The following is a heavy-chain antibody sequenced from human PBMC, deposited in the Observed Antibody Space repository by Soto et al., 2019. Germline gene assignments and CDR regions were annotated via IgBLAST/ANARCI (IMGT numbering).Heavy chain of an antibody. J-gene: IGHJ6*02. Sequence: GESLKISCKTSGHGFTTYWISWVRQMPGKGLEYMGKINPTDSETNYNPSLKSRVTISVDTSKNQFSLKVSSVTAADTAVYYCARDYSNYVRLGYYYYAMDVWGPGTTVTVSS. CDR3: ARDYSNYVRLGYYYYAMDV. CDR1: GHGFTTYW. CDR2: INPTDSET. D-gene: IGHD4-4*01. V-gene: IGHV5-10-1*01.